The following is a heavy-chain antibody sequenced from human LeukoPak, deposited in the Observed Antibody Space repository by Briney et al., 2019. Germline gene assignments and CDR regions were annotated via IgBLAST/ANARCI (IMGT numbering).Heavy chain of an antibody. Sequence: RGESLKISCKGSGYSFTSYWIGWVHQMPGKGLEWMGIIYPGDSDTRYSPSFQGQVTISADKSISTAYLQWSSLKASDTAMYYCARLGGSEGATTGNFDYWGQGTLVTVSS. D-gene: IGHD1-26*01. CDR2: IYPGDSDT. V-gene: IGHV5-51*07. CDR3: ARLGGSEGATTGNFDY. J-gene: IGHJ4*02. CDR1: GYSFTSYW.